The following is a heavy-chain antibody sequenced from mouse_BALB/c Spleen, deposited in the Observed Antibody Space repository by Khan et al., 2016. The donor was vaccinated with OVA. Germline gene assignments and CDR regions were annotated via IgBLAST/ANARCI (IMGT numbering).Heavy chain of an antibody. J-gene: IGHJ3*01. Sequence: VQLQESGAELARPGASVKLSCKASGYTFTDYNINWVKQRTGQGLEWIGEIYPGSGNTYYNEKFKGKATLTADKSSSTAYMQLSSLTSEDSAVYSGVSGWATWFTYWGQGTLVTVSA. V-gene: IGHV1-77*01. CDR2: IYPGSGNT. CDR3: VSGWATWFTY. CDR1: GYTFTDYN. D-gene: IGHD3-1*01.